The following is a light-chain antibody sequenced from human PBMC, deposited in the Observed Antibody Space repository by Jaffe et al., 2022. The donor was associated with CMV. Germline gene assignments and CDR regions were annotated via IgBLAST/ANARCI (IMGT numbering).Light chain of an antibody. CDR1: QSVLYSSKNKNY. CDR2: WAS. Sequence: DIVMTQSPDSLAVSLGERATINCKSSQSVLYSSKNKNYLAWYQQKPGQPPRLLIYWASTRESGVPDRFSGSGSDTDFTLTISSLRAEDVAVYYCQQYYERPITFGQGTRLEIK. V-gene: IGKV4-1*01. J-gene: IGKJ5*01. CDR3: QQYYERPIT.